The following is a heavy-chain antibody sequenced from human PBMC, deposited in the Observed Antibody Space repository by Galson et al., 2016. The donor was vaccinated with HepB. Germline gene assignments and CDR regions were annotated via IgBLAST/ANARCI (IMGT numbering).Heavy chain of an antibody. CDR3: AKGLQYYSYALDV. Sequence: SLRLSCAASGFPFSSYGMHCVRQAPGKGLAWVSIVWSDETNKYYADSVKGRFTISRDNSKNTLDLQMNSLRSEDTAIYYCAKGLQYYSYALDVWGQGTTVTVSS. CDR1: GFPFSSYG. V-gene: IGHV3-33*06. CDR2: VWSDETNK. J-gene: IGHJ6*02.